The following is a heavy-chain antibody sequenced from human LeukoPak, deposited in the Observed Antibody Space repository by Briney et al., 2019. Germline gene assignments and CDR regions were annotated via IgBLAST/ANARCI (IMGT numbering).Heavy chain of an antibody. CDR2: IGSSGTTI. J-gene: IGHJ6*03. V-gene: IGHV3-48*04. Sequence: GGSLRLSCAASGFTFSSYAMSWVRQAPGKGLEWVSYIGSSGTTIYYADSVKGRFTISRDNAKNSLYLQMNSLRAEDTAVYYCARCGYSYYYLLADYDYYMDVWGKGTTVTVSS. CDR1: GFTFSSYA. D-gene: IGHD5-18*01. CDR3: ARCGYSYYYLLADYDYYMDV.